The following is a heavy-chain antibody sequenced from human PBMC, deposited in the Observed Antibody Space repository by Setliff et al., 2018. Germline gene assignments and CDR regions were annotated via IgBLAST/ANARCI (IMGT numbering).Heavy chain of an antibody. J-gene: IGHJ5*02. CDR1: GFTFSSYG. D-gene: IGHD3-10*01. CDR2: IRYDGNNK. V-gene: IGHV3-30*02. Sequence: GGSLRLSCAASGFTFSSYGMHWVRQAPGKGLEWVSFIRYDGNNKYYVDSVKGQFTISRDNSKNTLYLQMNSLRAEDTAVYYCARSGVGSGLLWFEKDWFDPWGQGTLVTVSS. CDR3: ARSGVGSGLLWFEKDWFDP.